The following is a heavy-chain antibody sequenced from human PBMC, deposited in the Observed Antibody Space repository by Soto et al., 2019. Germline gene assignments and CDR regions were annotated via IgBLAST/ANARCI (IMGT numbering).Heavy chain of an antibody. CDR3: AKDMSGIYYYYGMDV. D-gene: IGHD3-10*01. V-gene: IGHV3-30*18. Sequence: QVQLVESGGGVVQPGRSLRLSCAASGFTFSSYGMHWVRQAPGKGLEWVAVISYDGSNKYYADSVKGRFTISRDNSKNTLYLQMNSLRAEDTAVYYCAKDMSGIYYYYGMDVWGQGTTVTVSS. CDR1: GFTFSSYG. CDR2: ISYDGSNK. J-gene: IGHJ6*02.